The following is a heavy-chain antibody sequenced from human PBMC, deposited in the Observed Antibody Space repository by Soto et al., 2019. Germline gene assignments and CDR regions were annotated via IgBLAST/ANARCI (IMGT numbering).Heavy chain of an antibody. V-gene: IGHV4-39*01. D-gene: IGHD3-3*01. CDR1: GGSISSSSYY. CDR3: ARSSSLNYDFWSGYSPEFDY. J-gene: IGHJ4*02. Sequence: SETLSLTCTVSGGSISSSSYYWGWIRQPPGKGLEWIGSIYYSGSTYYNLSLKSRVTIFVDTSKNQFSLKLSSVTAADTAVYYCARSSSLNYDFWSGYSPEFDYWGQGTLVTVSS. CDR2: IYYSGST.